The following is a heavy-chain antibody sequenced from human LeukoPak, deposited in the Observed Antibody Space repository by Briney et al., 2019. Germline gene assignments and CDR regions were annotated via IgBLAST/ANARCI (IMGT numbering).Heavy chain of an antibody. D-gene: IGHD1-1*01. J-gene: IGHJ3*02. CDR3: ARREPPPGDAFDI. CDR2: IYYSGST. Sequence: SETLSLTCTVSGGSISSYYWSWIRQPPGKGLEWIGYIYYSGSTSYNPSLKSRVTISVDTSKNQFSLKLSSVTAADTAVYYCARREPPPGDAFDIWGQGTMVTVSS. V-gene: IGHV4-59*08. CDR1: GGSISSYY.